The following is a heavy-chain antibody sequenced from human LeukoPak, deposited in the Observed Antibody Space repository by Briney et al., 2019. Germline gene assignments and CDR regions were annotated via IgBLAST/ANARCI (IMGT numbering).Heavy chain of an antibody. CDR3: AKDQSAVAVAYFFDS. CDR1: GVTFNTYA. D-gene: IGHD6-19*01. Sequence: PGGSLRLSCVASGVTFNTYAMSWVRQAPGNGLEWLSTISGSGRSTYHADSVKGRFTIFRENSNNTLCMQMAGLSADDTAVFFCAKDQSAVAVAYFFDSWGQGTLVTVSS. CDR2: ISGSGRST. V-gene: IGHV3-23*01. J-gene: IGHJ4*02.